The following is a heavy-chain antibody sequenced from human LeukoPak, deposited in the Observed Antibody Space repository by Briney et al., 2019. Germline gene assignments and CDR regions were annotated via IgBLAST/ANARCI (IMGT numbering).Heavy chain of an antibody. CDR2: INPNSGGT. CDR3: ARSGYEGLYYYYYMDV. CDR1: GYTFTGYY. V-gene: IGHV1-2*02. J-gene: IGHJ6*03. Sequence: GASVKVSCKASGYTFTGYYMHWVRQAPGQGLEWMGWINPNSGGTNYAQKFQGRVTMTRDTSISTAYMELSRLRSDDTAVYYCARSGYEGLYYYYYMDVWGKGTTITVSS. D-gene: IGHD5-12*01.